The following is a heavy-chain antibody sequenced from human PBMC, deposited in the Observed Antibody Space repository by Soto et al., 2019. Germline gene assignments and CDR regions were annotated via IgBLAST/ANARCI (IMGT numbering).Heavy chain of an antibody. V-gene: IGHV5-51*01. J-gene: IGHJ4*02. CDR2: VYPRDSDT. Sequence: EVQLVQSGAEVKKPGESLKISCKASGYIFIDYWIGWVRQMPGKGLEWMGIVYPRDSDTRYSPSFQGQVTISADRSTGTAFLQCRSLKASDTALYYCARPPLPGYSIHFNSWGQGNLVTVSS. CDR3: ARPPLPGYSIHFNS. CDR1: GYIFIDYW. D-gene: IGHD2-15*01.